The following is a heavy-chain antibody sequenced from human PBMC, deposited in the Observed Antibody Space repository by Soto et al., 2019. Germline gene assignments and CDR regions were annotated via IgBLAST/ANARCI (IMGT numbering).Heavy chain of an antibody. CDR3: ARGFPSTVTTRRSINWFDP. CDR1: GAYLNNFF. J-gene: IGHJ5*02. V-gene: IGHV4-59*12. D-gene: IGHD4-17*01. CDR2: VSQGGAAAYLAEGETT. Sequence: SETLSLTCTVSGAYLNNFFWSWIRQTPGKGLEWIGYVSQGGAAAYLAEGETTGYNPSLESRATTSLDLPKNQFSLRLSSVTAADTAVYYCARGFPSTVTTRRSINWFDPWGQGTLVTVSS.